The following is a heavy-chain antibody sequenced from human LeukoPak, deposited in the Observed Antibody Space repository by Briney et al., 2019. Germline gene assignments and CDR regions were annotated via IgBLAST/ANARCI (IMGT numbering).Heavy chain of an antibody. CDR1: GGSFSGYY. J-gene: IGHJ4*02. Sequence: PSETLSLTCAVYGGSFSGYYWSWIRQPPGKGLEWIGEINHSGSTNYNPSLKSRVTISVDTSKNQFSLKLSSVTAADTAVYYCARGQSLYCSGGSCYSGGDYWGQGTLVTVSS. CDR3: ARGQSLYCSGGSCYSGGDY. V-gene: IGHV4-34*01. D-gene: IGHD2-15*01. CDR2: INHSGST.